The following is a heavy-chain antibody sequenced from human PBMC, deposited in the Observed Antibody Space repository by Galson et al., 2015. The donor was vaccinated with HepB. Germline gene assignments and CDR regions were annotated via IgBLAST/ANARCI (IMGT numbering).Heavy chain of an antibody. CDR2: IKSKIDGGTR. CDR3: TKDGVAVQGVPNWFDP. V-gene: IGHV3-15*01. J-gene: IGHJ5*02. Sequence: SLRLSCAVSGLTFSDACMSWVRQAPGRGLEWVGRIKSKIDGGTRDYSAPVRGRFFISRDDSKNTLYLQMNSLKTEDTAVYYCTKDGVAVQGVPNWFDPWGPGTLVTVSS. CDR1: GLTFSDAC. D-gene: IGHD3-10*01.